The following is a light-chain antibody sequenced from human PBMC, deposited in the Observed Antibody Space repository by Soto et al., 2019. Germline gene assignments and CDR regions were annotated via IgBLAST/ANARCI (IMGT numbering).Light chain of an antibody. CDR1: QSVLYSSNNKNY. CDR3: QQYYSSPLT. Sequence: DFVMTQSPDSLAVPLGERATINCKSSQSVLYSSNNKNYLAWYQQKPGQPPKLLIYWASTRESGVPDRFSGSGSGTDFTLTISSLQDEDVEVYSCQQYYSSPLTLGGGTKVDIK. J-gene: IGKJ4*01. V-gene: IGKV4-1*01. CDR2: WAS.